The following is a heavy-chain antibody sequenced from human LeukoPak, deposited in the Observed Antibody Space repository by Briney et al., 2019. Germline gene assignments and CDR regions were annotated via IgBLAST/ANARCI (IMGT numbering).Heavy chain of an antibody. Sequence: ASVKVSCKASGYTFTSYGISWVRQAPGQGLEGMGWISAYNGNTNYAQKLQGRVTMTTDTSTSTAYMELRSLRSDDTAVYYCARVWDDYVWGSYRPRWFDPWGQGTLVTVSS. CDR2: ISAYNGNT. CDR3: ARVWDDYVWGSYRPRWFDP. J-gene: IGHJ5*02. CDR1: GYTFTSYG. D-gene: IGHD3-16*02. V-gene: IGHV1-18*01.